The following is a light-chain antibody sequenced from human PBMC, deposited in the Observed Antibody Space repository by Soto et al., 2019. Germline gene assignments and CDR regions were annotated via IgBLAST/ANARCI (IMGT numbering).Light chain of an antibody. J-gene: IGKJ4*01. CDR1: QSVSSSY. Sequence: EIVLTQSPGTLSLSPGERATLSCRASQSVSSSYLDWYQQKPGQAPRLRIYGASSRATGIPDRFSGSGSGTDFTLTISRLEPEDFGVYYCQQYGSSPLAFGGGTKVEIK. CDR3: QQYGSSPLA. CDR2: GAS. V-gene: IGKV3-20*01.